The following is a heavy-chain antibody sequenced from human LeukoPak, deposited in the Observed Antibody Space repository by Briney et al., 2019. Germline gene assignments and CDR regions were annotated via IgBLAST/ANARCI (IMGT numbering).Heavy chain of an antibody. CDR3: TRGYSGISIYAFDI. V-gene: IGHV3-72*01. J-gene: IGHJ3*02. D-gene: IGHD1-26*01. CDR2: TGNKADSYTT. CDR1: GFTLSDHY. Sequence: GGSLRLSCAASGFTLSDHYIDWVRQAPEKGLEWVGRTGNKADSYTTEFAASVIGRFSISRDESTNSLFLHTNSLRTEDTAMYHCTRGYSGISIYAFDIWGQGTMVTASS.